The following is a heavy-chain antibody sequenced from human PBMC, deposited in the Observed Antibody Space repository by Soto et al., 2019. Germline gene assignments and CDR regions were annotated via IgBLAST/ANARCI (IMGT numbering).Heavy chain of an antibody. J-gene: IGHJ6*02. Sequence: SETLSLTCSVSGGSISSYYWSWIRQPPGKGLEWIGYIYYSGSTNYNPSLKSRVTISVDTSKNQFSLKLSSVTAADTAVYYCAREGVSSSWYNYYGMDVWGQGTTVTVSS. D-gene: IGHD6-13*01. CDR1: GGSISSYY. V-gene: IGHV4-59*01. CDR3: AREGVSSSWYNYYGMDV. CDR2: IYYSGST.